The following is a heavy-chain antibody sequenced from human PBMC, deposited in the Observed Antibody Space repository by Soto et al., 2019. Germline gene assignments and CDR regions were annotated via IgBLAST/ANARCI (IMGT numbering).Heavy chain of an antibody. CDR3: AGRVHAAGKTVFDY. Sequence: SETLSLTCIVSGGSISSYYWTWIRQPPGKGLEWIGNIYYSGSTNYNPSLKSRVTMSVDTSKNQFSLKLSSVTAADTAVYYCAGRVHAAGKTVFDYWGQGTPVTVSS. V-gene: IGHV4-59*08. D-gene: IGHD6-13*01. J-gene: IGHJ4*02. CDR1: GGSISSYY. CDR2: IYYSGST.